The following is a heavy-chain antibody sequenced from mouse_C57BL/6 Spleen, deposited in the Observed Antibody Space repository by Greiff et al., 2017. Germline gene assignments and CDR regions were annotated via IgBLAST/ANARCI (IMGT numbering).Heavy chain of an antibody. Sequence: EVKLVESGGGLVKPGGSLKLSCAASGFTFSSYAMSWVRQTPEKRLEWVATISDGGSYTYYPDNVKGRFTLSRDNAKNNLYLQMSHLKSEDTAMYYCAREGYYGSPYYFDYWGQGTTLTVSS. J-gene: IGHJ2*01. V-gene: IGHV5-4*01. CDR1: GFTFSSYA. D-gene: IGHD1-1*01. CDR3: AREGYYGSPYYFDY. CDR2: ISDGGSYT.